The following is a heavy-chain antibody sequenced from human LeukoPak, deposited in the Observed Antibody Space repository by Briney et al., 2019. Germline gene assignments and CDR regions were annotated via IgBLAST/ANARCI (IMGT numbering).Heavy chain of an antibody. Sequence: GGSLRLSCTASGFTFGDYGISWFRQAPGKGLEWVGFSRSKAYGGTTEYAASVKGRFTISRDDSKSIAYLQMNSLKTEDTAVYYCTRSRDGYFYWGQGTLVTVSS. D-gene: IGHD5-24*01. CDR3: TRSRDGYFY. CDR2: SRSKAYGGTT. J-gene: IGHJ4*02. CDR1: GFTFGDYG. V-gene: IGHV3-49*03.